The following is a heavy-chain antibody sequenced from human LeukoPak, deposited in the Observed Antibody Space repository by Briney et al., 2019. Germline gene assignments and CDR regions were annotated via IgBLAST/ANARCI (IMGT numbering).Heavy chain of an antibody. V-gene: IGHV3-21*06. J-gene: IGHJ4*02. Sequence: GGSLRLSCAASGFSLSDYTLHWVRQPPGKGLEWVSSISGSTSNIFHADSMQGRFTISKDNAKSSLYLQMNSLRVEDTAMYYCARGGEGSWLEYWGQGILVTVSS. CDR3: ARGGEGSWLEY. CDR2: ISGSTSNI. D-gene: IGHD6-13*01. CDR1: GFSLSDYT.